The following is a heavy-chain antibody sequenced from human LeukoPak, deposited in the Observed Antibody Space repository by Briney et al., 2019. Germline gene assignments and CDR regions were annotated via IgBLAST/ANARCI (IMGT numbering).Heavy chain of an antibody. Sequence: PGGSLRLSCAASGFTFSTYTMNWVRQAPGKGLEWVSSISSSSSYIYYADSVKGRFTISRDNAKNSLYLQMNTLRAEDTAVYYCASVEAFSGYVRDWGQGTLVTVSS. CDR2: ISSSSSYI. CDR3: ASVEAFSGYVRD. CDR1: GFTFSTYT. V-gene: IGHV3-21*01. J-gene: IGHJ4*02. D-gene: IGHD5-12*01.